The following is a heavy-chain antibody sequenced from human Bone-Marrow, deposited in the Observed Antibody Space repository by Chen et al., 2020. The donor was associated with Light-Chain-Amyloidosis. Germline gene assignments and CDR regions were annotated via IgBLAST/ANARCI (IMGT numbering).Heavy chain of an antibody. J-gene: IGHJ5*02. V-gene: IGHV5-51*01. CDR1: GLWFSTYW. D-gene: IGHD3-22*01. CDR3: ARTSGDYYDSAGSPFDP. CDR2: IYPGDSDT. Sequence: DVQLVQSGAEVRKPGESLKIPCKISGLWFSTYWIGWGRQMPGKGLEWMGVIYPGDSDTRYSPSFEGQVTISVDKSLDTAYLQWSSLKASDSAMYFCARTSGDYYDSAGSPFDPWGQGSLVTVSS.